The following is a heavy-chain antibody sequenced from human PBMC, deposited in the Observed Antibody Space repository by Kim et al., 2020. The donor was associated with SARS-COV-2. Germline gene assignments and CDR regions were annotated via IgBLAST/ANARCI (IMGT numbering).Heavy chain of an antibody. CDR3: ARDAGLGKGDWFDP. Sequence: SETLSLTCNVSGGSSNNFFWSWIRKSPGGGLEWIAFVSDTGRTTMYNPSLTSRVSISLDTSNKQLSLNLKSVTAADTGIYYCARDAGLGKGDWFDPWGQGTLVTVSS. CDR2: VSDTGRT. D-gene: IGHD3-16*01. V-gene: IGHV4-59*13. J-gene: IGHJ5*02. CDR1: GGSSNNFF.